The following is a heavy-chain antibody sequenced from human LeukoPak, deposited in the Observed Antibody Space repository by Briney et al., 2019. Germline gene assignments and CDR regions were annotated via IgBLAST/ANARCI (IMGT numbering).Heavy chain of an antibody. CDR2: INHSGST. D-gene: IGHD3-10*01. CDR1: GESFSGHY. V-gene: IGHV4-34*01. J-gene: IGHJ4*02. CDR3: AGPRYGSGSLDS. Sequence: SETLSLTCAVYGESFSGHYWTWIRQPPGKGLEWIGEINHSGSTTSNPSLNNRVTISVDTSKNQFSLKLTSVTAADTAVYYCAGPRYGSGSLDSWGQGTLVTVSS.